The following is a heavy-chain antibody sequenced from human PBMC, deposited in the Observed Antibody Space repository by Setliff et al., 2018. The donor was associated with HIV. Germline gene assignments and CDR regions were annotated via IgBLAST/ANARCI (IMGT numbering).Heavy chain of an antibody. J-gene: IGHJ5*02. D-gene: IGHD6-19*01. CDR2: ILNGETT. CDR1: GDSINSGHYY. CDR3: ARPHSGRGGGAWFDP. Sequence: SETLSLTCTVSGDSINSGHYYWGWIRQPPGKGLEWIGNILNGETTFYNPSLKNRVTIPVDTSKNQFSLRLASVTAADTAVYHCARPHSGRGGGAWFDPWGHGTLVTVS. V-gene: IGHV4-39*01.